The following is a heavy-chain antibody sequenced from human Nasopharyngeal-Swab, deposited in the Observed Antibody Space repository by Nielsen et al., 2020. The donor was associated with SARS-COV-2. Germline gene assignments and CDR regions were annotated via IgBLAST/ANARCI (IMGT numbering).Heavy chain of an antibody. CDR2: ISSSSSTI. CDR1: GFTFSSYS. Sequence: GESLKISCAASGFTFSSYSMNWVRQAPGKGLEWVSYISSSSSTIYYADSVKGRFTISRDNAKNSLYLQMNSLRAEDTAVYYCARGWFGDFYGMDVWGQGTSVTVSS. CDR3: ARGWFGDFYGMDV. D-gene: IGHD3-10*01. V-gene: IGHV3-48*01. J-gene: IGHJ6*02.